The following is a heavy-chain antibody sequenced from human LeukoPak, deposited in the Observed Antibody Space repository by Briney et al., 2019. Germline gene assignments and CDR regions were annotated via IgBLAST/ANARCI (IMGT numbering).Heavy chain of an antibody. CDR3: VRSSGGGGSYYHCYMDV. D-gene: IGHD2-15*01. Sequence: GGSLRLSCAPSGFTVSSYSMNWVRQAPGKGLEWVSSISSSTSYIYYADSVQGRFTISTDRAQNSLYLQMNSLTAEDTAVYYCVRSSGGGGSYYHCYMDVWGQGTTVTVSS. CDR2: ISSSTSYI. CDR1: GFTVSSYS. J-gene: IGHJ6*03. V-gene: IGHV3-21*01.